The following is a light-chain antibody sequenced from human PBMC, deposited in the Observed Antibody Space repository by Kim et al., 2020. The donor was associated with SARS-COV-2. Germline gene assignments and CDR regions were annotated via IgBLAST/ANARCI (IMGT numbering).Light chain of an antibody. CDR2: SNK. CDR1: RANIVSNP. V-gene: IGLV1-44*01. J-gene: IGLJ2*01. CDR3: AAWDDSLNGVV. Sequence: GQRVTISWSASRANIVSNPETWYQQHPGTAPQLLIYSNKQRTSGVPDRFSGSKCGTSASLAISGLQSEDEADYYCAAWDDSLNGVVFGGGTQLTVL.